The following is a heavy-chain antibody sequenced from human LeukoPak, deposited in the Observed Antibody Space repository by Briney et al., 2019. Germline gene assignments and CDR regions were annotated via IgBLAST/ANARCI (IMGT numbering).Heavy chain of an antibody. V-gene: IGHV3-21*01. Sequence: GGSLRLSCAASGFTFNSYSMNWVRQAPRKGREWVSSISNSSSAIYYAYSVKGRFTISRDNHKNSLYLQMNSLRAEDTAVYYCARASGDIVETATMGSYWGQGTLVTVSS. J-gene: IGHJ4*02. CDR3: ARASGDIVETATMGSY. CDR1: GFTFNSYS. CDR2: ISNSSSAI. D-gene: IGHD5-18*01.